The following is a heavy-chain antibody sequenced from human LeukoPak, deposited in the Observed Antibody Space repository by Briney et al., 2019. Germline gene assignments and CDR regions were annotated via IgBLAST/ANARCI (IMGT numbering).Heavy chain of an antibody. J-gene: IGHJ3*02. CDR3: ARAGYSSGRYDRSNAFDI. V-gene: IGHV1-2*02. D-gene: IGHD6-19*01. Sequence: GASVKVSCKASGYTFTGYYMHWVRQAPGQGLEWMGWINPNSGGTNYAQKFQGRVTMTRDTSISTAYMELSRLRSDDTAVYYCARAGYSSGRYDRSNAFDIWGQGTMVTVSS. CDR1: GYTFTGYY. CDR2: INPNSGGT.